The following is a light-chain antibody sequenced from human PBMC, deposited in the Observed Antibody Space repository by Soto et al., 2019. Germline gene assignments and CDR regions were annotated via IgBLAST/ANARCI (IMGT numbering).Light chain of an antibody. CDR1: QSISSY. J-gene: IGKJ1*01. CDR2: AAS. Sequence: DIQMTQSPSSLSASIRDGVTITCRASQSISSYVSWYQQKPGKAPKLLIYAASRLESGVPSRVSGSRSGIDFTITISSLQPEDFATYYCQQSYSRMTFGQGTKVDIK. V-gene: IGKV1-39*01. CDR3: QQSYSRMT.